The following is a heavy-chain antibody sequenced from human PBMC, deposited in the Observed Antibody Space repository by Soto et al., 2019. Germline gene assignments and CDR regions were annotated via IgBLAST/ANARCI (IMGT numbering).Heavy chain of an antibody. CDR3: ARDGTSSGRLDI. V-gene: IGHV4-31*03. Sequence: QVQLQESGPGLVKPSQTLSLTCTVSGGSISTGGYYWSWIRQHPGKGLEWIGYIYYSGSTYYNPSLKSRVTISIDTSKNQFSLKLSSVTAADTAVYYCARDGTSSGRLDIWGQGTMVTVSS. D-gene: IGHD3-22*01. CDR1: GGSISTGGYY. J-gene: IGHJ3*02. CDR2: IYYSGST.